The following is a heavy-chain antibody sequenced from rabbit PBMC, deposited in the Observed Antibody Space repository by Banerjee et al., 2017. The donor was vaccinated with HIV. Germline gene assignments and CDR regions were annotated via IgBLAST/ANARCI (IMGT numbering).Heavy chain of an antibody. V-gene: IGHV1S7*01. CDR2: IDPVFGIT. CDR1: GFTLSSYY. J-gene: IGHJ4*01. D-gene: IGHD8-1*01. CDR3: ARDGAGGSYFAL. Sequence: QLEESAGGLVQPGGSLKLSCKASGFTLSSYYMNWVRQAPGKGLEWIGYIDPVFGITYYANWVNGRFSISRENAQNTVFLQMTSLTAADTATYFCARDGAGGSYFALRGPGNLVTVS.